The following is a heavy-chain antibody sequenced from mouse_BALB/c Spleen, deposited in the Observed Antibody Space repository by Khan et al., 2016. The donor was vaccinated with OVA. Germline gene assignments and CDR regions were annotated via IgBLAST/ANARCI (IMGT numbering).Heavy chain of an antibody. CDR2: INPSTDYT. D-gene: IGHD1-1*02. CDR1: GYTFTSYW. J-gene: IGHJ3*01. CDR3: ASQRGGADGFTY. V-gene: IGHV1-7*01. Sequence: VQLQESGAELAKPGASVKMSCKASGYTFTSYWMHWVKQRLGKGLEWIGYINPSTDYTAYNQKFKDKATLTADKSSSTAYMQLSCLTSEDSAFYYCASQRGGADGFTYWGQGTLVTVSA.